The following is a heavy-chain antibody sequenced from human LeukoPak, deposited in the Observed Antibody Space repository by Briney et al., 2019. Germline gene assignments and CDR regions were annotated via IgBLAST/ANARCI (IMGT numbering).Heavy chain of an antibody. CDR3: ARSLAAAGTGGFDY. CDR2: INHSGST. V-gene: IGHV4-34*01. D-gene: IGHD6-13*01. J-gene: IGHJ4*02. Sequence: SETLSLTCAVYGGSFSGYYWSWIRQPPGKGLEWIGEINHSGSTNYNPSLKSRVTISVDTSKNQFSLKLSSVTAADTAVYYCARSLAAAGTGGFDYWGQGTLVTVSS. CDR1: GGSFSGYY.